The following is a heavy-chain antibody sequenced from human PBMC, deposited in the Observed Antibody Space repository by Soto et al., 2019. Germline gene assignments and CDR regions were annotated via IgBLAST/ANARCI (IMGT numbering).Heavy chain of an antibody. CDR1: GGSISSGDYY. V-gene: IGHV4-30-4*01. Sequence: QVQLQESGPGLVKPSQTLSLTCTVSGGSISSGDYYWSWIRQPPGKGLEWIGYIYYSGSTYYNPSLKSRVTISVDPSKNQFSLKLSSVTAADTAVYYCASTGWSSLGIAWFEPWGQGTLVTVSS. CDR3: ASTGWSSLGIAWFEP. D-gene: IGHD2-15*01. CDR2: IYYSGST. J-gene: IGHJ5*02.